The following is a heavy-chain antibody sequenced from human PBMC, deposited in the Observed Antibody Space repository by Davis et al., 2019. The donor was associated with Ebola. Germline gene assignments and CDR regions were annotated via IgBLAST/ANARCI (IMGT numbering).Heavy chain of an antibody. CDR3: ARYYYDSSARYYYYGMDV. V-gene: IGHV1-18*01. CDR1: GYTFTSYG. Sequence: ASVKVSCKASGYTFTSYGISWVRQAPGQGLEWMGWISAYNGNTNYAQKLQGRVTMTTDTSTSTAYMELSSLRSEDTAVYYCARYYYDSSARYYYYGMDVWGQGTTVTVSS. CDR2: ISAYNGNT. D-gene: IGHD3-22*01. J-gene: IGHJ6*02.